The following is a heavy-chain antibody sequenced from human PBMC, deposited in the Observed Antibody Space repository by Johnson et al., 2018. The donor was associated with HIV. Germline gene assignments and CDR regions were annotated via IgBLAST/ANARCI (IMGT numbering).Heavy chain of an antibody. CDR2: IWYDGSNK. D-gene: IGHD2-2*01. CDR1: GFTFSSYC. J-gene: IGHJ3*02. V-gene: IGHV3-33*08. Sequence: QVQLVESGGGVVQPGRSLRLSCAASGFTFSSYCMHWVRQAPGKGLEWVAVIWYDGSNKYYADSVKGRFTISRDNSKNTLYLQMNSLRAEDTAVYYCARLYCSSTSCYEGGGDAFDIWGQGTMVTVSS. CDR3: ARLYCSSTSCYEGGGDAFDI.